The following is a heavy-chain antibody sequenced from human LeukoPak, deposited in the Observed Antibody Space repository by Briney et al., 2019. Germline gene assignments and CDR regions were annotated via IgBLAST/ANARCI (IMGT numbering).Heavy chain of an antibody. D-gene: IGHD3-22*01. CDR2: INAYNCNT. Sequence: ASVKVSCKASGYTFTSCGFNWVRQAPGQGLEWMGWINAYNCNTNYAQKLQGRVTMTRDTSTSTVYMELRSLRSDDTALYYCARGGDMRVVGAFDIWGQGTMVTVSS. CDR3: ARGGDMRVVGAFDI. V-gene: IGHV1-18*01. J-gene: IGHJ3*02. CDR1: GYTFTSCG.